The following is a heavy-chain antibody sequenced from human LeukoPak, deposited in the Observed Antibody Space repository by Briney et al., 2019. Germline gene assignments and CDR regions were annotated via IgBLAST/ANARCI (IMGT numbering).Heavy chain of an antibody. Sequence: ASVKVSCKASGYTFTGYYMHWVRQAPGQGLEWMGWINPNSGDTNYAQKFQGRVTMTRDTSISTAYMELSRLRSDDTAVYYCARDGSVTRYCSSTSCYLGYWGQGTLVTVSS. J-gene: IGHJ4*02. D-gene: IGHD2-2*01. CDR3: ARDGSVTRYCSSTSCYLGY. CDR2: INPNSGDT. CDR1: GYTFTGYY. V-gene: IGHV1-2*02.